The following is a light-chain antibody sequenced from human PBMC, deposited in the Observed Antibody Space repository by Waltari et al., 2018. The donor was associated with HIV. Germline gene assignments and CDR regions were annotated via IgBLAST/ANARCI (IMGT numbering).Light chain of an antibody. V-gene: IGLV1-44*01. CDR3: ATWDDSLNAWV. CDR1: SSHIGSNT. Sequence: QSVLNQSPSASGTPGQRVIISCSGSSSHIGSNTVTWYQQFPGTAPKLLIYSYGQRPSGVPERFSGSKSATSASLAISGIRSEDEADYYCATWDDSLNAWVFGGGTKLTVL. CDR2: SYG. J-gene: IGLJ3*02.